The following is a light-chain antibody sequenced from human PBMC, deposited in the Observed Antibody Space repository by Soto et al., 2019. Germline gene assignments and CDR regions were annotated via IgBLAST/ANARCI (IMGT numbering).Light chain of an antibody. CDR1: SRDVGGYNY. V-gene: IGLV2-14*03. CDR2: EVS. CDR3: SSYTSSSTHV. Sequence: QSSLTQPASLTGCPGQSIPRCCPGNSRDVGGYNYVSWYQQHPGKAPKLMISEVSNRPSGVSTRFSGSKSGNTASLTISGLQAEDEADYYCSSYTSSSTHVFGSGTKVT. J-gene: IGLJ1*01.